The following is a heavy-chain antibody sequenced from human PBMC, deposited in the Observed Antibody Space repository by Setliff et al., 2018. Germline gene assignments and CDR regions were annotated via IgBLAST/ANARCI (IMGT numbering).Heavy chain of an antibody. V-gene: IGHV3-23*01. D-gene: IGHD4-17*01. Sequence: PGESLKISCVASSFNLANYAVTWVRQAPGKGLEWVSSIHVDGITTYYADSVKGRFTISRDNSRNTLSLQMNSLRAEDTASYYCARDPNGDYVGAFDPWGQGIVVTVSS. CDR3: ARDPNGDYVGAFDP. CDR2: IHVDGITT. CDR1: SFNLANYA. J-gene: IGHJ5*02.